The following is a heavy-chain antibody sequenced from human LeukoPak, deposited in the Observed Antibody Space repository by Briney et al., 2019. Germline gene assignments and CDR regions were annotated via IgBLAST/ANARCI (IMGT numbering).Heavy chain of an antibody. CDR2: IYHSGST. CDR3: ARFGLKRRPDAFDI. Sequence: PSETLFLTCAVSGGSISSGGYSWSWIRQPPGKGLEWIGYIYHSGSTCYNPSLKSRVTISVDRSKNQFSLKLSSVTAADTAVYYCARFGLKRRPDAFDIWGQGTMVTVSS. CDR1: GGSISSGGYS. J-gene: IGHJ3*02. D-gene: IGHD3-10*01. V-gene: IGHV4-30-2*01.